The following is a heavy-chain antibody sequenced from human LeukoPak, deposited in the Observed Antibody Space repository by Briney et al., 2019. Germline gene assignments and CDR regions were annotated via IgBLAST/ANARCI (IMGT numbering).Heavy chain of an antibody. D-gene: IGHD2-15*01. J-gene: IGHJ4*02. V-gene: IGHV3-30*03. CDR1: GFTFSSYG. CDR3: ARDRSGGSYYVFDY. CDR2: ISYDGSNK. Sequence: GGSLRLSCAASGFTFSSYGMHWVRQAPGKGLEWVAVISYDGSNKYYADSVKGRFTISRDNSKNTLYLQMNSLRAEDTAVYYCARDRSGGSYYVFDYWGQGTLVTVSS.